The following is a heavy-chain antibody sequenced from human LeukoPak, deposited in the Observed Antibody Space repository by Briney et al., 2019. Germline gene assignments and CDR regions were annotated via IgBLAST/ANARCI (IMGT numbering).Heavy chain of an antibody. J-gene: IGHJ3*01. V-gene: IGHV3-20*01. CDR3: ARHHGDYLFSIQYAFDF. Sequence: GGSLRLSCTASGFTFDDFGMSWVRQAPGRGLEWVSGISWNGGHTGYADFVKGRFTISRDDAKNSLYLQMNSLTAEDTALYHCARHHGDYLFSIQYAFDFWAKGQCSPSLQ. D-gene: IGHD4-17*01. CDR1: GFTFDDFG. CDR2: ISWNGGHT.